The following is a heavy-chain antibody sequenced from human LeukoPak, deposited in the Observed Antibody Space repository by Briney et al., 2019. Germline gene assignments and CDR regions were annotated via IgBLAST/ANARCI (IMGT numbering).Heavy chain of an antibody. V-gene: IGHV4-34*01. CDR2: INHSGST. CDR3: ARVPTWPRIKYFQH. D-gene: IGHD1-14*01. Sequence: PSETLSLTCAVYGGSFSGYYWSWIRQPPGKGLEWIGEINHSGSTNYNPSLKSRVTISVDTSKNQFSLKLSSVTAADTAVYYCARVPTWPRIKYFQHWGQGTPVTVSS. CDR1: GGSFSGYY. J-gene: IGHJ1*01.